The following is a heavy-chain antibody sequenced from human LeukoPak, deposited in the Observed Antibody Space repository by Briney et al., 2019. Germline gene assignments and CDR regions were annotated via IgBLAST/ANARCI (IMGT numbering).Heavy chain of an antibody. Sequence: PSETLSLTCTVSGGSISSSSYYWGWIRQPPGKGLEWIGSIYYSGSTYYNPSLKSRVTISVDTSKNQFSLKLSSVTAADTAVYYCARDPLDYYDSEGYWGQGTLVTVSS. J-gene: IGHJ4*02. CDR1: GGSISSSSYY. CDR2: IYYSGST. V-gene: IGHV4-39*07. CDR3: ARDPLDYYDSEGY. D-gene: IGHD3-22*01.